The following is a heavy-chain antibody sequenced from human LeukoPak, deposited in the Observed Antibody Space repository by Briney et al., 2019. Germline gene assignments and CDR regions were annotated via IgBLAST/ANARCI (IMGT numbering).Heavy chain of an antibody. J-gene: IGHJ3*01. Sequence: PSETLSLTCDVYRGSFSGYFWSWIRQTPGKGLEWLGEMNDSGGTNYNPSLKSRVTISVAVSKNQYSLRLTSVTAADTAVYYCARKGFVESTGWRGAFDVWGQGTMATVSS. V-gene: IGHV4-34*01. CDR1: RGSFSGYF. D-gene: IGHD2-8*02. CDR3: ARKGFVESTGWRGAFDV. CDR2: MNDSGGT.